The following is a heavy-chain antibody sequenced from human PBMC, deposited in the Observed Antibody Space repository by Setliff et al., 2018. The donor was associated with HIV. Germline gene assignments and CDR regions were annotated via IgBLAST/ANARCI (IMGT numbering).Heavy chain of an antibody. Sequence: PSETLSLTCAVYGGSFSGYYWSWIRQPPGKGLEWIGEVTHSGRTNYNPSLESRVTTSVDTSKKQFSLRLTSVNAADTAVYYCARGVRDNSGWSSYYFDYWGQGTLVTVSS. CDR3: ARGVRDNSGWSSYYFDY. D-gene: IGHD6-19*01. CDR2: VTHSGRT. CDR1: GGSFSGYY. V-gene: IGHV4-34*01. J-gene: IGHJ4*02.